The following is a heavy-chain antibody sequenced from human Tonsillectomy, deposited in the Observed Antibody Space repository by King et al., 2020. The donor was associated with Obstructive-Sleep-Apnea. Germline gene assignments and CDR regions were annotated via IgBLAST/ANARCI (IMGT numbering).Heavy chain of an antibody. Sequence: VQLVESGAEVKKPGESLKISCKGSGYSFTSYWIGWVRQMPGKGLEWMGIIYPGDSDTRYSPSFLGQVTISADKPISTAYLQWSSLKASDTAMYYCARHGEGGKAKQQLVHGLDYWGQGTLVTVSS. CDR2: IYPGDSDT. D-gene: IGHD6-13*01. V-gene: IGHV5-51*01. CDR3: ARHGEGGKAKQQLVHGLDY. CDR1: GYSFTSYW. J-gene: IGHJ4*02.